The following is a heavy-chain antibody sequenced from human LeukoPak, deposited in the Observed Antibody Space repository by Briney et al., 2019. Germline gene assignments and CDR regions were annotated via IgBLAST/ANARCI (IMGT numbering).Heavy chain of an antibody. CDR2: ITRSTSYI. V-gene: IGHV3-21*01. CDR3: ARDPNPRDGGY. D-gene: IGHD5-24*01. CDR1: GFNFSAYS. Sequence: GGSLRLSCAASGFNFSAYSVNWVRRAPGKGLEWVSSITRSTSYIYFADSVRGRFTISRDNAKNSLYLQMNSLRAEDTAVYYCARDPNPRDGGYWGQGTLVTVSS. J-gene: IGHJ4*02.